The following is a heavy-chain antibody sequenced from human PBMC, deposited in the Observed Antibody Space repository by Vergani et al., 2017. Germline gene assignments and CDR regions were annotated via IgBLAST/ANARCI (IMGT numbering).Heavy chain of an antibody. CDR2: TWYDGNNK. CDR1: GFTFNQYG. V-gene: IGHV3-33*01. D-gene: IGHD5-12*01. CDR3: AIDLRLLYKRFDP. J-gene: IGHJ5*02. Sequence: QVQLVESGGGVVQPGRSLRLSCAASGFTFNQYGMHWVRQAPGKGLEWVAVTWYDGNNKQYADSVKGRFTITRANSKSTMYLQMNSLRDEYTGVYYCAIDLRLLYKRFDPWGQGTLVTVSS.